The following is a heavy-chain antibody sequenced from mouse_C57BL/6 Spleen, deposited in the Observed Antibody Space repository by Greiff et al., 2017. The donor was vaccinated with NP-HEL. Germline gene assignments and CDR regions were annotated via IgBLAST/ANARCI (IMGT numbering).Heavy chain of an antibody. Sequence: VQLQQSGPVLVKPGASVKMSCKASGYTFTDYYMNWVKQSHGKSLEWIGVINPYNGGTSYNQKFKGKATLTVDKSSSTAYMELNSLTSEDSAVYYCARRGLSYAMDDWGQGTSVTVSS. V-gene: IGHV1-19*01. CDR1: GYTFTDYY. J-gene: IGHJ4*01. CDR3: ARRGLSYAMDD. CDR2: INPYNGGT. D-gene: IGHD3-3*01.